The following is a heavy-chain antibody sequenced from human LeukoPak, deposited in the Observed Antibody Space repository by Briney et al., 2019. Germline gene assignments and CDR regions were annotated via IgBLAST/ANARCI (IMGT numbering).Heavy chain of an antibody. CDR2: IYPGDSDT. V-gene: IGHV5-51*01. CDR3: ARSGGLLWFGETPNWFDP. CDR1: GYSFTSYW. Sequence: GESLKISCKGSGYSFTSYWIGWVRQMPGKGLEWMEIIYPGDSDTRYSPSFQGQATISADKSISTAYLQWSSLKASDTAMYYCARSGGLLWFGETPNWFDPWGQGTLVTVSS. J-gene: IGHJ5*02. D-gene: IGHD3-10*01.